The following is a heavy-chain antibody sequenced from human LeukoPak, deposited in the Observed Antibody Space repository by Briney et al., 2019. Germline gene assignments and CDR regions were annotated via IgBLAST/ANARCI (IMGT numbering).Heavy chain of an antibody. V-gene: IGHV1-18*01. CDR2: ISAYNGNT. J-gene: IGHJ5*02. D-gene: IGHD3-10*01. CDR3: ARVSSGFGELFLFDP. Sequence: ASVKVSCKASGYTFTSYGISWVRQAPGQGLEWMGWISAYNGNTNYAQKLQGRVTMTTDTSTSTAYMELRSLRSDDTAVYYCARVSSGFGELFLFDPWGQGTLVAVSS. CDR1: GYTFTSYG.